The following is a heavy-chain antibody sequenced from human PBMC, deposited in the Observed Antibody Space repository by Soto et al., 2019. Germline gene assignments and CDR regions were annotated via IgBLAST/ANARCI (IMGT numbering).Heavy chain of an antibody. CDR1: DGSFSGYY. Sequence: SETLSLTCAVYDGSFSGYYWSWIRQPPGKGLEWIGEINHSGSTNYNPSLKSRVTISVDTSKNQFSLKLSSVTAADTAVYYCARVGRIAAASGYYYYGMDVWGQGTTVTVSS. CDR3: ARVGRIAAASGYYYYGMDV. J-gene: IGHJ6*02. D-gene: IGHD6-13*01. V-gene: IGHV4-34*01. CDR2: INHSGST.